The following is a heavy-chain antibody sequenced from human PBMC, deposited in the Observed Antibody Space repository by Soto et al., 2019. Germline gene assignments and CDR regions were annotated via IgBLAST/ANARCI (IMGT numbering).Heavy chain of an antibody. CDR2: ISAAGDP. CDR1: GFTFRNYD. CDR3: ARTDRDFYGLYV. V-gene: IGHV3-13*05. J-gene: IGHJ6*02. Sequence: ESVGGLVQPGGSLRLSCEASGFTFRNYDMHWVRQGTGKGLEWVSGISAAGDPDYADSVEGRFTISRENAQNSFFLQMNSLRVGDTAVYYCARTDRDFYGLYVWGQGTTVIVSS.